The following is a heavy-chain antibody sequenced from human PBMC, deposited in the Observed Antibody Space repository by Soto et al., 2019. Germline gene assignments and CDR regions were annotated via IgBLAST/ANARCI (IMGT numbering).Heavy chain of an antibody. V-gene: IGHV4-59*11. CDR2: LSYTGDT. D-gene: IGHD6-13*01. CDR1: GVSISSHY. Sequence: QVQLQESGPGLVKPSETLSLICTVSGVSISSHYWSWIRQPPGKGLEWIGYLSYTGDTSYNPSLKSXXSTSIDTSKNQFSLKLTSVTAADAAVYYCARGGASSLPFDYWGQGALVTVSS. CDR3: ARGGASSLPFDY. J-gene: IGHJ4*02.